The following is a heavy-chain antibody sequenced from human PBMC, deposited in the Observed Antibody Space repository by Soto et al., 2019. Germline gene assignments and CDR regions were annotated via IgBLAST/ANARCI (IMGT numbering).Heavy chain of an antibody. V-gene: IGHV3-48*01. CDR2: IRSDSSTI. CDR1: GFTFSNYG. D-gene: IGHD1-26*01. CDR3: ARDPGSYHFDY. Sequence: PGGSLRLSCAASGFTFSNYGMNWVRQAPGKGLEWVSYIRSDSSTIYYADSVKGRFTISRDNSKNTLYLQMGSLRAEDMAVYYCARDPGSYHFDYWGQGTLVTVSS. J-gene: IGHJ4*02.